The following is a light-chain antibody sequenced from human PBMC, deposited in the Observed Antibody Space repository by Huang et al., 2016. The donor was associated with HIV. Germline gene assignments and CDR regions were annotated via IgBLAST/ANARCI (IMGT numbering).Light chain of an antibody. Sequence: DIQMTQSPSTLSTSVGDRVTITCRASQSISSRLAWYQQKPGKAPKLLIYKASTLESGVPSRFSGSGSGTELTLTISSLQPDDFATYYCQQYNSNPITFGQGTRLEIK. CDR1: QSISSR. V-gene: IGKV1-5*03. CDR3: QQYNSNPIT. CDR2: KAS. J-gene: IGKJ5*01.